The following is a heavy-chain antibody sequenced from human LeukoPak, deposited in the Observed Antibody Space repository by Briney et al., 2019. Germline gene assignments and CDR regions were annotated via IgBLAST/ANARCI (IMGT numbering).Heavy chain of an antibody. V-gene: IGHV1-69*05. CDR2: IIPIFGTA. CDR3: ARSTVTTGDAFDI. J-gene: IGHJ3*02. D-gene: IGHD4-17*01. Sequence: SSVKVSCKASGGTFSSYAISWVRQAPGQGLEWMGRIIPIFGTANYAQKFQGRVTITTDESTSTAYMELISLRSEDTAVYYCARSTVTTGDAFDIWGQGTMVTVSS. CDR1: GGTFSSYA.